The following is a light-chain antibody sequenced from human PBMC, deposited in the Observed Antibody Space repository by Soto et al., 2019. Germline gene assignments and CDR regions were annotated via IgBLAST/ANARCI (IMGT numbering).Light chain of an antibody. V-gene: IGKV3-15*01. CDR1: QSVSRY. CDR2: DAS. CDR3: QQDNTWPLYT. Sequence: EIVMTQSPATLSVSPGERATLSCRASQSVSRYLAWYQQRPGRAPRLLIYDASTRATDIPARFSGSGSGTECTLTISSRHAEDVAFYYCQQDNTWPLYTFGQGTKLEIK. J-gene: IGKJ2*01.